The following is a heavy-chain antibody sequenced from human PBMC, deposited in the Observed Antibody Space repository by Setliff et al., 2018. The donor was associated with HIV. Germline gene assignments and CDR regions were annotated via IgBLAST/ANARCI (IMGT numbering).Heavy chain of an antibody. V-gene: IGHV4-34*01. D-gene: IGHD3-3*01. J-gene: IGHJ4*02. CDR2: INHSGNT. CDR1: GGSFSGYY. Sequence: PSETLSLTCAFNGGSFSGYYWMWIRQSPGEGLEWIGEINHSGNTNYNPSLKSRVTISVDTSKNQFSLELSSVTAADTAVYYCARGGSRITIFGVVIPPDYWGQGTLVTVSS. CDR3: ARGGSRITIFGVVIPPDY.